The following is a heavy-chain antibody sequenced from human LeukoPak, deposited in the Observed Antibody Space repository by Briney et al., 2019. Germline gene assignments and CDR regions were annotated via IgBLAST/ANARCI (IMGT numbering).Heavy chain of an antibody. V-gene: IGHV4-39*07. Sequence: SETLSLTCTVSGGSIRSSYYYWGWIRQPPGKGLEWIGSVYDSGSTYYNPSLKSRVTISVDTSKNQFSLKLSSVTAADTAVYYCARGSSGWDYYYYGMDVWGQGTTVTVSS. CDR1: GGSIRSSYYY. CDR3: ARGSSGWDYYYYGMDV. CDR2: VYDSGST. D-gene: IGHD6-19*01. J-gene: IGHJ6*02.